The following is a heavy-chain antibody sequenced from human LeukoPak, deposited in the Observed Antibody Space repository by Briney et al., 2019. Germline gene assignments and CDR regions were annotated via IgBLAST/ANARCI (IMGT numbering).Heavy chain of an antibody. V-gene: IGHV1-69*13. CDR1: GYTFTGYY. CDR3: ATNGAGSWFDP. J-gene: IGHJ5*02. CDR2: IIPIFGTA. D-gene: IGHD1-26*01. Sequence: SVKVSCKASGYTFTGYYMHWVRQAPGQGLEWMGGIIPIFGTANYAQKFQGRVTITADESTSTAYMELSSLRSEDTAVYYCATNGAGSWFDPWGQGTLVTVSS.